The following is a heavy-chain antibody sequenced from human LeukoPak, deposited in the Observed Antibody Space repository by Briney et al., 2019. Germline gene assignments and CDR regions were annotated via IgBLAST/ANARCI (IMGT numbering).Heavy chain of an antibody. V-gene: IGHV1-69*04. D-gene: IGHD5-24*01. CDR2: IIPIFGIA. J-gene: IGHJ6*02. CDR3: ATPSPEMATIIGLGVCYYGMDV. CDR1: GGTFSCYA. Sequence: GASVKVSCKASGGTFSCYAISWVRQAAGQGLEWMGRIIPIFGIANYAQKFQGRVTITADKSTSTAYAELSSLRSEDTAVYYCATPSPEMATIIGLGVCYYGMDVWGQGTTVTVSS.